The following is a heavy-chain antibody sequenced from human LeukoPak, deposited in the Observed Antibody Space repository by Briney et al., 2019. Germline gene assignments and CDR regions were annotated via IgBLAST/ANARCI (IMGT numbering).Heavy chain of an antibody. CDR1: GGSISGYY. CDR3: ARGRYTFDY. J-gene: IGHJ4*02. V-gene: IGHV4-59*01. CDR2: IYYSGST. Sequence: SETLSLTCTVSGGSISGYYWTWIRQPPGKGLEYIGYIYYSGSTNHNPSLKSRVTISVDTSKNQFSLKLSSVTAADTAVYCCARGRYTFDYWGQGTLVTVSS. D-gene: IGHD1-1*01.